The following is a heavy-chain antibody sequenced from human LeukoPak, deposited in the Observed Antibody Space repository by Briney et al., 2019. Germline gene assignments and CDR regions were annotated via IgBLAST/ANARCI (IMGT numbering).Heavy chain of an antibody. Sequence: SETLSLTCTVSGGSISSYYWSWIRQPPGKGLEWIGYIYYSGSTNYNPSLKSRVTISVDTSKNQFYLKLSSVTAADTAVYYCARFARWFDPWGQGTLVTVSS. CDR3: ARFARWFDP. CDR2: IYYSGST. CDR1: GGSISSYY. J-gene: IGHJ5*02. V-gene: IGHV4-59*01.